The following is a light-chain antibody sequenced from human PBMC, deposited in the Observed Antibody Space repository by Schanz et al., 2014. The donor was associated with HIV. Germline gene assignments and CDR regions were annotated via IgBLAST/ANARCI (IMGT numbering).Light chain of an antibody. J-gene: IGLJ2*01. CDR3: SSYTSSSSVV. CDR1: SSNIGSVYD. CDR2: ANS. Sequence: QSVLTQPPSVSGAPGQRVTISCTGSSSNIGSVYDVHWYQQLPGTAPKHLIFANSDRPSGVPDRFSGSESGTSASLAISGLQSEDEADYYCSSYTSSSSVVFGGGTKLTVL. V-gene: IGLV1-40*01.